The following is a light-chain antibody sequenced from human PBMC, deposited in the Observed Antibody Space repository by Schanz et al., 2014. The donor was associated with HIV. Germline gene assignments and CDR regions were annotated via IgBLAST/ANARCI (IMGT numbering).Light chain of an antibody. CDR3: QSYDSSLSGWV. J-gene: IGLJ3*02. CDR1: SSDVGGYKY. V-gene: IGLV2-8*01. Sequence: QSALTQPPSASGSPGQSVTISCTGTSSDVGGYKYVSWYQQHPGKAPKLLIYEVSNRPSGVPDRFSGSKSGTSASLAITGLQAEDEADYYCQSYDSSLSGWVFGGGTKLTVL. CDR2: EVS.